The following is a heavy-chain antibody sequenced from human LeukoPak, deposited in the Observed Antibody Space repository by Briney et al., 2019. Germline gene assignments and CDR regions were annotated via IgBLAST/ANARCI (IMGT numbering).Heavy chain of an antibody. J-gene: IGHJ6*02. Sequence: PSETLSLTCTVSGGSISSYYWSWIRQPPGKGLEWIGYIYYSGSTNYNPSLKSRVTISVDTSKNQFSLKLSSVTAADTAVYYCARGGVVVPAAIRQDYYYYYYGMDVWGQGTTVTVSS. CDR3: ARGGVVVPAAIRQDYYYYYYGMDV. D-gene: IGHD2-2*02. CDR2: IYYSGST. CDR1: GGSISSYY. V-gene: IGHV4-59*12.